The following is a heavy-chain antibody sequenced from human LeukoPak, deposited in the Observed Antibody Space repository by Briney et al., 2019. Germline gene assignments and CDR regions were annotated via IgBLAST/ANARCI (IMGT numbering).Heavy chain of an antibody. J-gene: IGHJ4*02. CDR1: GFTFSSYA. CDR3: AKDKYSSGWFTTYYFDY. D-gene: IGHD6-19*01. CDR2: ISGSGGST. V-gene: IGHV3-23*01. Sequence: PGGSLRLSCAASGFTFSSYAMSRVRQAPGKGLEWVSAISGSGGSTYYADSVKGRFTISRDNSKNTLYLQMNSLRAEDTAVYYCAKDKYSSGWFTTYYFDYWGQGTLVTVSS.